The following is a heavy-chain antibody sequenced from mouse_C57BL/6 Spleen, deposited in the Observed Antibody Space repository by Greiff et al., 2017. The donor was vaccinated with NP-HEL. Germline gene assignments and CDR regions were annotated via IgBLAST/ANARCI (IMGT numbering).Heavy chain of an antibody. CDR1: GFTFSSYA. Sequence: EVKLVESGEGLVKPGGSLKLSCAASGFTFSSYAMSWVRQTPEKRLEWVAYISSGGDYIYYADTVKGRFTISRDNARNTLYLQMSSLKSEDTAMYYCTRIPIYYDYDGIAYWGQGTLVTVSA. V-gene: IGHV5-9-1*02. D-gene: IGHD2-4*01. CDR2: ISSGGDYI. J-gene: IGHJ3*01. CDR3: TRIPIYYDYDGIAY.